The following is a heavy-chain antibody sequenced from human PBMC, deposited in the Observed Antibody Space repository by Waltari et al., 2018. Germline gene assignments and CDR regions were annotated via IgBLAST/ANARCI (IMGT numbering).Heavy chain of an antibody. J-gene: IGHJ6*03. Sequence: QVQLVQSGAEVKKPGSSVKVSCKASGGTFSSYAISWVRQAPGQGLEWMGGIIPIFGTANYAQKFQCRVTITADESTSTAYMELSSLRSEDTAVYYCARVYYYDSSGYYGDYYYYMDVWGKGTTVTVSS. D-gene: IGHD3-22*01. CDR1: GGTFSSYA. CDR2: IIPIFGTA. V-gene: IGHV1-69*01. CDR3: ARVYYYDSSGYYGDYYYYMDV.